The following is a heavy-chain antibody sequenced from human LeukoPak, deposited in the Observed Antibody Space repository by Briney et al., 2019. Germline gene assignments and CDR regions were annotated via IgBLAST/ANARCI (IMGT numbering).Heavy chain of an antibody. D-gene: IGHD6-13*01. CDR1: GFIFSTYA. V-gene: IGHV3-23*01. J-gene: IGHJ4*02. CDR2: ISGSGGST. Sequence: SGGSLRLSCATSGFIFSTYALSWVRQAPGKGLEWASSISGSGGSTYHADSVKGRSTISRDSSKNTLYLQMNSLRAEDTAIYYCARVIRAAAGKGYFDYWGQGTLVTVSS. CDR3: ARVIRAAAGKGYFDY.